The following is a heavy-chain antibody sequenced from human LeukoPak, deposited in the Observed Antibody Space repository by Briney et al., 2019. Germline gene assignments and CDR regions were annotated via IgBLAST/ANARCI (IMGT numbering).Heavy chain of an antibody. D-gene: IGHD1-26*01. CDR3: ANRRSGEPFDY. Sequence: GGSLRLSCAASGFTFSSYAMSWVRQAPGKGLEWVSAISGSGGSTYYADSVKGRFTISRDNSKNTLYLQMNRLRAEDTAVYYCANRRSGEPFDYWGQGTLVTVSS. V-gene: IGHV3-23*01. CDR2: ISGSGGST. J-gene: IGHJ4*02. CDR1: GFTFSSYA.